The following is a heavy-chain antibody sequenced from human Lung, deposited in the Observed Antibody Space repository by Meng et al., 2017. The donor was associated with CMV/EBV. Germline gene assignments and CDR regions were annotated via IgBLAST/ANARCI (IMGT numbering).Heavy chain of an antibody. CDR2: FVNNVNT. CDR3: ARGTPGRSYSDY. CDR1: GYTFASYG. J-gene: IGHJ4*02. Sequence: HVHVLQSGADVKKPGASGVVSCEASGYTFASYGISWLRQAPGQGLEWMGWFVNNVNTYSAQKFQGRVTMTTDTHTSTAFMELRSLRSDDTAVYYCARGTPGRSYSDYWGQGTLVTVSS. D-gene: IGHD3-10*01. V-gene: IGHV1-18*01.